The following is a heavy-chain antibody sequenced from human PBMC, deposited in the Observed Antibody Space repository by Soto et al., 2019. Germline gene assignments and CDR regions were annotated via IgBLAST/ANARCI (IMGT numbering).Heavy chain of an antibody. CDR1: GGSFSGYY. V-gene: IGHV4-34*01. J-gene: IGHJ4*02. CDR3: ARRGTAAGIDY. D-gene: IGHD6-13*01. Sequence: SETLSLTCAVYGGSFSGYYWSWIRQPPGKGLEWIGYINYSGSTNYNPSLKSRVTISVDTSKNQFSLKLSSVTAADTAVYYCARRGTAAGIDYWGPGTLVTVSS. CDR2: INYSGST.